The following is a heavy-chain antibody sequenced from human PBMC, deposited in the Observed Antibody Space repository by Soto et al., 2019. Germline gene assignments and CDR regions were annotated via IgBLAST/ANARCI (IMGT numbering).Heavy chain of an antibody. CDR3: GRGTSPRAPAGGTPYYYAMDV. CDR2: MNPINGAT. Sequence: ASVKVSCKASGYDFTAYDINWVRQASGQGLEWMGWMNPINGATGTARRFQGRVSLSRNTATGTAYLELTSLRSDDTAVSYCGRGTSPRAPAGGTPYYYAMDVWGQGTTVTVSS. CDR1: GYDFTAYD. D-gene: IGHD6-13*01. J-gene: IGHJ6*02. V-gene: IGHV1-8*02.